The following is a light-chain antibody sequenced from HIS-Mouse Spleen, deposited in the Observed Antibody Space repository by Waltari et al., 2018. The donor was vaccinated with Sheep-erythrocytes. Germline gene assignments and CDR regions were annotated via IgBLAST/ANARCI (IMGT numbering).Light chain of an antibody. Sequence: NFMLTQPHSVSESPGKTVTISCTRSSGSIASNYVQLYQQRPGSAPTTVIYEDNQRPAGVPYRVSGSIDSSSHSASLTISGLKTEDEADYYCQSYDSSNQVFGGGTKLTVL. J-gene: IGLJ3*02. CDR2: EDN. CDR1: SGSIASNY. V-gene: IGLV6-57*04. CDR3: QSYDSSNQV.